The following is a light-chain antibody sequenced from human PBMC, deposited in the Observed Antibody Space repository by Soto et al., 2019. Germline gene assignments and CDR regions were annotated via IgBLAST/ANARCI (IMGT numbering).Light chain of an antibody. J-gene: IGKJ2*01. CDR1: QSIRTN. Sequence: EIVLTQSPATLSVSAGGTVTLSCRASQSIRTNVAWYQQIPGQAPRLLVYGASTRATGVPARFSGSGSGIEFTLTISSLQSEDFATYYCQQANSFPYTFGQGTKLEIK. CDR2: GAS. V-gene: IGKV3-15*01. CDR3: QQANSFPYT.